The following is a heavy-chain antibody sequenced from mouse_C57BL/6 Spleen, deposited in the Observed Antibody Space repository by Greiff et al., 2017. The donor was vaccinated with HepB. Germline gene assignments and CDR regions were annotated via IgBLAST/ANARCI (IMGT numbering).Heavy chain of an antibody. CDR3: ARRDYYGSMDY. V-gene: IGHV5-17*01. CDR2: ISSGSSTI. D-gene: IGHD1-1*01. CDR1: GFTFSDYG. Sequence: EVQLVESGGGLVKPGGSLKLSCAASGFTFSDYGMHWVRQAPEKGLEWVAYISSGSSTIYYADTVKGRFTISRENAKNTLFLQMTSLRAEDTAMYYCARRDYYGSMDYWGQGTTLTVSS. J-gene: IGHJ2*01.